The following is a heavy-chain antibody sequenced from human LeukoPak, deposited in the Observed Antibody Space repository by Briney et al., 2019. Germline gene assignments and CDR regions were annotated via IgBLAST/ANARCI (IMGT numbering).Heavy chain of an antibody. J-gene: IGHJ6*03. CDR3: ARARAVTTWENSYYYMDV. D-gene: IGHD4-17*01. CDR1: GGSISSGSYY. V-gene: IGHV4-61*02. CDR2: IYTSGST. Sequence: PSQTLSLTCTVSGGSISSGSYYWSWIRQPAGKGLEWIGRIYTSGSTNYNPSLKSRVTISVDTSKNQFSLKLSSVTAADTAVYYCARARAVTTWENSYYYMDVWGKGTTVTVSS.